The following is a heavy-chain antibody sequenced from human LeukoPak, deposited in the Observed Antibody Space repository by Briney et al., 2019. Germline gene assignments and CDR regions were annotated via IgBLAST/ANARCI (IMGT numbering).Heavy chain of an antibody. V-gene: IGHV3-7*01. CDR1: GFTFSNAW. Sequence: PGGSLRLSCAASGFTFSNAWMSWVRQAPGKELEWVANIKQDGSEKYYVDSVKGRFTISRDNAKNSLYLQMSSLRAEDTAVYYCVEINTPWGQGTLVTVSS. CDR2: IKQDGSEK. D-gene: IGHD1-1*01. CDR3: VEINTP. J-gene: IGHJ5*02.